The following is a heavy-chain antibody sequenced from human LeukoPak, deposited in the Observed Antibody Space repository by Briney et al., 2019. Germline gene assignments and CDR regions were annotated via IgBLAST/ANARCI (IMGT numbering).Heavy chain of an antibody. CDR1: GFVISSYE. Sequence: GGSLRLSWAASGFVISSYEMNWVRQAPGKGLKWVSYISLNGDTIHYADAVGGRFTFSGDNAKNSVFLQMNSLRAEDTAVYYCATRQPYTGYIYWGQGTLVSVSS. CDR2: ISLNGDTI. J-gene: IGHJ4*02. V-gene: IGHV3-48*03. D-gene: IGHD5-24*01. CDR3: ATRQPYTGYIY.